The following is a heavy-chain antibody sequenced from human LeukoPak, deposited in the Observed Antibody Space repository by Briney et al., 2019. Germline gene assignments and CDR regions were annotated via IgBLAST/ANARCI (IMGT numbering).Heavy chain of an antibody. CDR3: AREHGDFDFWSGSNYYYYMTS. Sequence: PGGSLRLSCAASGFTFDDYGMSWVRQAPGKGLEWVSGINWNGGSTGYADSMKGRFTISRDNAKNSLYLQMNSLRAEDTALYYCAREHGDFDFWSGSNYYYYMTSGAKGPRSPSP. J-gene: IGHJ6*03. CDR2: INWNGGST. V-gene: IGHV3-20*04. D-gene: IGHD3-3*01. CDR1: GFTFDDYG.